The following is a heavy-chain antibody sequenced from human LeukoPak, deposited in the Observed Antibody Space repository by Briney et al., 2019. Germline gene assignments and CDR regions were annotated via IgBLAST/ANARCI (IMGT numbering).Heavy chain of an antibody. CDR1: GYSISSGYY. CDR3: ASHIEGYCSGGSCYGSFDY. V-gene: IGHV4-38-2*02. CDR2: IYHSGST. Sequence: SETLSLTCTVSGYSISSGYYWGWIRQPPGKGLERIGSIYHSGSTYYNPSLKSRVTISVDTSKNQFSLKLSSVTAADTAVYYCASHIEGYCSGGSCYGSFDYWGQGTVVTVSS. J-gene: IGHJ4*02. D-gene: IGHD2-15*01.